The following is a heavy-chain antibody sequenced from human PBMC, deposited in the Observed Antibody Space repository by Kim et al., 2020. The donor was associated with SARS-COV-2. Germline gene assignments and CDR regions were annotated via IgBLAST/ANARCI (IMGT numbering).Heavy chain of an antibody. CDR2: IIPIFGTA. CDR1: GGTFSSYA. J-gene: IGHJ6*03. CDR3: ARMFGRITMVQGVKNYYYYMDV. D-gene: IGHD3-10*01. V-gene: IGHV1-69*13. Sequence: SVKVSCKASGGTFSSYAISWVRQAPGQGLEWMGGIIPIFGTANYAQKFQGRVTITADESTSTAYMELSSLRSEDTAVYYCARMFGRITMVQGVKNYYYYMDVWGKGTTVTVSS.